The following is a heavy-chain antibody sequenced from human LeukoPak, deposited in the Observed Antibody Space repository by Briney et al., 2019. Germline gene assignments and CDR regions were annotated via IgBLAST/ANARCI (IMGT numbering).Heavy chain of an antibody. Sequence: PGRSLSLSCAVAGFTLSSFAMSWVSHAPRKGLEWDSVMAVGVVTTYYAGSVRGRLTISRDNSKNTLYLKRNSLRAEDTPVYYCAKESSSQRTVHFDNWGEGDPGTVSS. CDR2: MAVGVVTT. CDR1: GFTLSSFA. D-gene: IGHD6-6*01. J-gene: IGHJ4*02. CDR3: AKESSSQRTVHFDN. V-gene: IGHV3-23*01.